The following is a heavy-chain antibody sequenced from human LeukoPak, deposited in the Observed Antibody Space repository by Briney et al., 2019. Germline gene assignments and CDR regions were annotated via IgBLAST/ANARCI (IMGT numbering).Heavy chain of an antibody. V-gene: IGHV3-30*18. CDR3: AKDPYYDSSGSGY. CDR2: ISYDGSNK. Sequence: GGSLRLSCAASGFTFSSYGMHWVRQAPGKGLEWVAVISYDGSNKYYADSVKGRFTISRDNSKNTLYLQMNSLRAEDTAVYYCAKDPYYDSSGSGYWGQGTLVTVSS. D-gene: IGHD3-22*01. CDR1: GFTFSSYG. J-gene: IGHJ4*02.